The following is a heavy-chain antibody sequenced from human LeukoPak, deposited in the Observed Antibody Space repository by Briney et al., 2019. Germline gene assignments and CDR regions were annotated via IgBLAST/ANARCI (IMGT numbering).Heavy chain of an antibody. CDR2: MNPISGNT. Sequence: ASVKVSCKASGYTFTSYDINWVRQATGQGLEWMGWMNPISGNTGYAQKFQGRVTMTRNTSISTAYMELSSLRSEDTAVYYCARRNYDFWCGYYMGYYYYMDVWGKGTTVTVSS. CDR3: ARRNYDFWCGYYMGYYYYMDV. V-gene: IGHV1-8*01. CDR1: GYTFTSYD. D-gene: IGHD3-3*01. J-gene: IGHJ6*03.